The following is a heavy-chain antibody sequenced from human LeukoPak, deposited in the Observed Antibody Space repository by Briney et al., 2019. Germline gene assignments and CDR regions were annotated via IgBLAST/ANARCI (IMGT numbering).Heavy chain of an antibody. V-gene: IGHV3-30*04. CDR2: ISYDGSNK. D-gene: IGHD3-10*01. J-gene: IGHJ5*02. Sequence: PGRSLRLSCAASGFTFSSYAMHWVRQAPGKGLEWVAVISYDGSNKDYADSVKGRFTISRDNSKNTLYLQMNSLRAEDTAVYYCARDIPDYYGSGSYYKGTSNWFDPWGQGTLVTVSS. CDR3: ARDIPDYYGSGSYYKGTSNWFDP. CDR1: GFTFSSYA.